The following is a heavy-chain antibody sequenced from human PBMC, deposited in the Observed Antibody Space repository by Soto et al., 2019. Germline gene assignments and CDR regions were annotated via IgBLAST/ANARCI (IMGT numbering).Heavy chain of an antibody. CDR2: IIPIFGTA. J-gene: IGHJ6*02. CDR1: GGTFSIYA. V-gene: IGHV1-69*13. D-gene: IGHD5-12*01. Sequence: SLKVSCKASGGTFSIYAISWVRQAPGQGLEWMGGIIPIFGTANYAQKFQGRVTITADESTSTAYMELSSLRSEDTAVYYCARDEEWLRVGYYYYGMDVWGQGTTVTVSS. CDR3: ARDEEWLRVGYYYYGMDV.